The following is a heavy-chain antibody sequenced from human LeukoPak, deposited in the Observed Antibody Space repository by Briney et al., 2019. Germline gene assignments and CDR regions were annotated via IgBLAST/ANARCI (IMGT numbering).Heavy chain of an antibody. D-gene: IGHD3-10*01. J-gene: IGHJ5*02. CDR2: IYSGGST. V-gene: IGHV3-66*02. CDR1: GFTVSSNY. Sequence: PGRSLRLSCAASGFTVSSNYMSWVRQAPGKGLEWVSVIYSGGSTYYADSVKGRFTISRDNSKNTLYLQMNSLRAEDTAVYYCARDRWFGVFDPWGQGTLVTVSS. CDR3: ARDRWFGVFDP.